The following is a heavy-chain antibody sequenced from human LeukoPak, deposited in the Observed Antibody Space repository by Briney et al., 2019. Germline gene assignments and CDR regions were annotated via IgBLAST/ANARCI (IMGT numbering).Heavy chain of an antibody. V-gene: IGHV3-11*04. CDR3: TKLAADDS. CDR1: GFNFREYY. J-gene: IGHJ4*02. D-gene: IGHD6-13*01. Sequence: GGSLRLSCAASGFNFREYYMTWIRQAPGKGLEWISYISGRGSTMYYADSVKGRFTISRDNAKKSLYLQMNSLRAEDTALYYCTKLAADDSWGQGTLVTVSS. CDR2: ISGRGSTM.